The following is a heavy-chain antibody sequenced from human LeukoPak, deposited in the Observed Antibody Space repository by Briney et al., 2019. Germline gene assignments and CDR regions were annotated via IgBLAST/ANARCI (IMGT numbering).Heavy chain of an antibody. V-gene: IGHV4-34*01. CDR2: INHSGST. J-gene: IGHJ4*02. Sequence: PSETLSLTCAVYGGSFSGYYWSWIRQPPGKGLEWIGEINHSGSTNYNPSLKSRVTISVDTSKNQFSLKLSSVTAADTAVYYCARHPYTYYYDSSGYYRKYYFDYWGQGTLVTVSS. CDR1: GGSFSGYY. CDR3: ARHPYTYYYDSSGYYRKYYFDY. D-gene: IGHD3-22*01.